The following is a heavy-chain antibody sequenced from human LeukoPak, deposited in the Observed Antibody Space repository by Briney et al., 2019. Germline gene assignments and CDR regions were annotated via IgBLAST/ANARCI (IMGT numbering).Heavy chain of an antibody. D-gene: IGHD5-24*01. CDR3: ARDRRDGNCLGY. Sequence: GGSLRLSCVASGTTVSSSYMSWVRQTPGEGLEWVSGIYSDATTYCADSVKGRFTISRDNAMNTVYLQMNSLRAEDTSVYYCARDRRDGNCLGYWGQGTQVTVSS. J-gene: IGHJ4*02. CDR2: IYSDATT. CDR1: GTTVSSSY. V-gene: IGHV3-66*01.